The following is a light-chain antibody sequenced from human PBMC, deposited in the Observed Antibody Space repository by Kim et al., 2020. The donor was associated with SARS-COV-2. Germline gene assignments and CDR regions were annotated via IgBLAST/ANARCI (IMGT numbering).Light chain of an antibody. CDR1: QSISTW. J-gene: IGKJ2*01. CDR3: QQYESPLYT. Sequence: SASVGDRVTITCRASQSISTWLAWYQQKPGTTPKLLIYKASYLQSGVPSRFSGSGSGTEFTLTISSLQPDDFATYYCQQYESPLYTFGQGTKLEIK. V-gene: IGKV1-5*03. CDR2: KAS.